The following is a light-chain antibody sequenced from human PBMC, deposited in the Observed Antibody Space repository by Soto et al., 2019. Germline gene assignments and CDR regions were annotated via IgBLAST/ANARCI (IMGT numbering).Light chain of an antibody. CDR3: QQYGSSPWT. V-gene: IGKV3-20*01. J-gene: IGKJ1*01. CDR2: GAS. CDR1: QSISSSF. Sequence: EIVLTQSPGILSLSPGERASLSCGPSQSISSSFLAWYQQKPGQAPRLLIYGASSRATGIPDRFSGSGSGTDFTLTISRLEPEDFAVYYCQQYGSSPWTFGQGTKVDIK.